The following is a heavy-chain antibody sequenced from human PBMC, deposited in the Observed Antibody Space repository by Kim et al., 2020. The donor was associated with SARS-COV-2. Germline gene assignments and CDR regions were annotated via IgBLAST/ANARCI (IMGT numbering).Heavy chain of an antibody. CDR2: IWYDGSNK. CDR1: GFTFSSYG. CDR3: ARRYCSGGSCYSRYYYYYGMDV. D-gene: IGHD2-15*01. J-gene: IGHJ6*02. V-gene: IGHV3-33*01. Sequence: GGSLRLSCAASGFTFSSYGMHWVRQAPGKGLEWVAVIWYDGSNKYYADSVKGRFTISRDNSKNTLYLQMNSLRAEDTAVYYCARRYCSGGSCYSRYYYYYGMDVWGQGTTVTVSS.